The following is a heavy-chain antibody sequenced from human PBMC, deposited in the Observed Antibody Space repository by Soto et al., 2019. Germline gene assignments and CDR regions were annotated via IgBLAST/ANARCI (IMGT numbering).Heavy chain of an antibody. CDR1: GGSFSGYY. CDR2: INHSGST. CDR3: ARGRTYYDFWSGEQYNWFDP. V-gene: IGHV4-34*01. Sequence: PSETLSLTCAVYGGSFSGYYWSWTRQPPGRGLEWIGEINHSGSTNYNPSLKSRVTIPVDTSKNQFSLKLSSVTAADTAVYYCARGRTYYDFWSGEQYNWFDPWGQGTLVTVSS. J-gene: IGHJ5*02. D-gene: IGHD3-3*01.